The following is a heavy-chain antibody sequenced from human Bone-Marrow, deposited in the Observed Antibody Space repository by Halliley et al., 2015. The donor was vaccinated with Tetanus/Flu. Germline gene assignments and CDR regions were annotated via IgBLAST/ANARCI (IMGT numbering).Heavy chain of an antibody. CDR2: IYHTGNS. CDR3: ARGTLLDAFDV. Sequence: LRLSCSTSGGSISGDYSWSWIRQPPGKGLEWIGYIYHTGNSYYNPSLTSRLTISIDRSKNQISLKLTSVTAADTAVYYCARGTLLDAFDVWGPGTRVTVSS. CDR1: GGSISGDYS. V-gene: IGHV4-30-2*01. J-gene: IGHJ3*01.